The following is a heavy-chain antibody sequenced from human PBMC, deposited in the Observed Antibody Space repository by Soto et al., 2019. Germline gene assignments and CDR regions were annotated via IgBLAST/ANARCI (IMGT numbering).Heavy chain of an antibody. V-gene: IGHV4-59*08. Sequence: ETLSLTGTVSGGSISSYYWSWIRQPPGKGLEWIGYIYYSGSINYNPSLKSRVTISVDTSKKQFSLKLSSVTAADTAVYYCARLPRGSYFDYWGQGTLVTVSS. CDR1: GGSISSYY. D-gene: IGHD1-26*01. CDR3: ARLPRGSYFDY. CDR2: IYYSGSI. J-gene: IGHJ4*02.